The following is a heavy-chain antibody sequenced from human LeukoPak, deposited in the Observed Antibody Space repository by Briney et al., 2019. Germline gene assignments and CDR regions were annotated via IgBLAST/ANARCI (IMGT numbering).Heavy chain of an antibody. CDR2: ISYDGSNK. V-gene: IGHV3-30-3*01. CDR1: GFTFSSYA. CDR3: ARGTNYYGSGDY. J-gene: IGHJ4*02. Sequence: GGSLRLPCAASGFTFSSYAMHWVRQAPGKGLEWVAVISYDGSNKYYADSVKGRFTISRDNSKNTLYLQMNSLRAEDTAVYYCARGTNYYGSGDYWGQGTLVTVST. D-gene: IGHD3-10*01.